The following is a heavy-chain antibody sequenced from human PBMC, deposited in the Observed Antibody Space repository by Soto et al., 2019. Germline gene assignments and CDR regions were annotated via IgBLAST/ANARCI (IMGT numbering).Heavy chain of an antibody. CDR3: ARDREAGYNFYYGMDV. J-gene: IGHJ6*02. CDR2: IYTSASI. D-gene: IGHD6-19*01. CDR1: GADINTYS. Sequence: SETLSLTCSVSGADINTYSWTWIRQPAGKGLEWIGRIYTSASINYNPSLRGRVTLSVDTSTNQVSLKLASVTAADTAVYYCARDREAGYNFYYGMDVWGLGTTVTVS. V-gene: IGHV4-4*07.